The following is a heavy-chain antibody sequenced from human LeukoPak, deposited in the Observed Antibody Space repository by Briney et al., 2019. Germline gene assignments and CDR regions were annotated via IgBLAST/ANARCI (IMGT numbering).Heavy chain of an antibody. CDR3: ARDNSVRDEAWWFNP. CDR2: ISPSGGST. V-gene: IGHV1-46*01. CDR1: GYTFTGYW. J-gene: IGHJ5*02. D-gene: IGHD5-24*01. Sequence: GASVKLSCKAFGYTFTGYWMHWVRQAPGQGPEWMGVISPSGGSTIYAQKFKGRVTLTRDMSTSTDYLELSSLKSEDTAVYYCARDNSVRDEAWWFNPWGQGTLVTVSS.